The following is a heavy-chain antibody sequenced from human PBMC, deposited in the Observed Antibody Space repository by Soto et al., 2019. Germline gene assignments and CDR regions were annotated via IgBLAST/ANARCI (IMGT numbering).Heavy chain of an antibody. Sequence: SVKVSCKASGGTFSSYTISWVRQAPGQGLEWMGRIIPILGIANYAQKFQGRVTSTADKSTSTAYMELSSLRSEDTAVYYCARDQHSGAPKKRAERHYHLAVWGKGTTVTVSS. V-gene: IGHV1-69*04. D-gene: IGHD2-15*01. J-gene: IGHJ6*03. CDR3: ARDQHSGAPKKRAERHYHLAV. CDR1: GGTFSSYT. CDR2: IIPILGIA.